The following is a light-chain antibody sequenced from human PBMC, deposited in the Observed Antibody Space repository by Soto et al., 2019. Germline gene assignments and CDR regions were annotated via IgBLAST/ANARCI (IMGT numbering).Light chain of an antibody. CDR3: LQSYTTPRT. CDR2: GAS. Sequence: IQLTQFPSSLSASVGDRVTITCRASQGIARSLNWYQQRPGEAPNLLVYGASNLHGGVPPRFSGSGSGTDYTLTISGLQREDLGTYYCLQSYTTPRTFGQGTTVEIK. CDR1: QGIARS. V-gene: IGKV1-39*01. J-gene: IGKJ1*01.